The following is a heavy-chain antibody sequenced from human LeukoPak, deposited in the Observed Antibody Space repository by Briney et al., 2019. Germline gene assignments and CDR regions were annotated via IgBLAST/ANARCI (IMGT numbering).Heavy chain of an antibody. CDR2: INPNSGNT. CDR1: GYTFSVYW. V-gene: IGHV1-8*02. CDR3: ARGRYSSSWSGGTVDY. Sequence: ASVKVSCKASGYTFSVYWIHWVRLVPGQGLEWMGWINPNSGNTGYAQKFQGRVTMTRNTSISTAYMELSSLRSEDTAVYYCARGRYSSSWSGGTVDYWGQGTLVTVSS. D-gene: IGHD6-13*01. J-gene: IGHJ4*02.